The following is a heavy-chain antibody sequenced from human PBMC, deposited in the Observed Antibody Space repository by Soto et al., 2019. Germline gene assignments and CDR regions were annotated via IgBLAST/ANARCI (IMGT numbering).Heavy chain of an antibody. J-gene: IGHJ5*02. CDR2: IXXSXXT. V-gene: IGHV4-34*01. D-gene: IGHD1-26*01. Sequence: SETLSLTCAVYGGSFSGYYWSWIRQPPGXGLXXIXXIXXSXXTNYNPSLKSRLTISVDTSKNQFSLKLRSVTAADTAVYYCASWDFMAWGQGTLVTVSS. CDR3: ASWDFMA. CDR1: GGSFSGYY.